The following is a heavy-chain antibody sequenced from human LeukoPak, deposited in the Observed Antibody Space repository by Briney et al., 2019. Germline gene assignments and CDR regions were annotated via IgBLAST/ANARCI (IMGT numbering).Heavy chain of an antibody. J-gene: IGHJ6*03. CDR2: ISSSSSYI. CDR3: ARDRLLEDRDYSYYYYMDV. V-gene: IGHV3-21*01. CDR1: GFTFSTYT. Sequence: GGSLRLFCAASGFTFSTYTINWVRQAPGKGLEWVSSISSSSSYIYYADSVKGRFTISRDNAKNSLYLQMNSLRAEDTAVYHCARDRLLEDRDYSYYYYMDVWGKGATVTVSS. D-gene: IGHD1-1*01.